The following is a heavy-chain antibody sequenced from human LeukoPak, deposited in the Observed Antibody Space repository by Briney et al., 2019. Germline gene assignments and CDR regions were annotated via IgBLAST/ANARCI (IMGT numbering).Heavy chain of an antibody. Sequence: QTGGSLRLSCAASGFTVCSNYMSWVRQAPGKGLEWVSVIYSGSSTYNTIVVKARFTISRHISQNPLYLQMNSLRAEDTAVYYCARVRLSSGWSFFDFWGQGTLVTVSS. CDR1: GFTVCSNY. V-gene: IGHV3-53*04. CDR3: ARVRLSSGWSFFDF. CDR2: IYSGSST. D-gene: IGHD6-19*01. J-gene: IGHJ4*02.